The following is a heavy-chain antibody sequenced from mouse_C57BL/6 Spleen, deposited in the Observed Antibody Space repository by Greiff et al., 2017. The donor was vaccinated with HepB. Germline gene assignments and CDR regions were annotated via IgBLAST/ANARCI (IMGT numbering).Heavy chain of an antibody. CDR1: GFTIKDYY. V-gene: IGHV14-2*01. Sequence: VQLKESGAELVKPGASVKLSCTASGFTIKDYYMHWVKQRTEQGLEWIGRIDPEDGETKYAPKFQGKATITADTSSNTAYLQLSSLTSEDTAVYYCASPPGRWYPWFAYWGQGTLVTVSA. J-gene: IGHJ3*01. D-gene: IGHD2-1*01. CDR2: IDPEDGET. CDR3: ASPPGRWYPWFAY.